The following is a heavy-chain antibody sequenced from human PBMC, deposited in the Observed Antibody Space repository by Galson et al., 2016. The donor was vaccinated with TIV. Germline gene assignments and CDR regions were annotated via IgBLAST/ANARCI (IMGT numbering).Heavy chain of an antibody. CDR1: GFSLNTNGVG. CDR3: AKTALLLTGWFDS. CDR2: IYWNDDK. V-gene: IGHV2-5*01. D-gene: IGHD2-21*02. Sequence: TLTLTCTFSGFSLNTNGVGVGCSRQPPGTALEWLGLIYWNDDKHYSPSLKSRVTITKDTTRNQLVLTMTTMDTVETATYYYAKTALLLTGWFDSWGQGTRVTVSS. J-gene: IGHJ5*01.